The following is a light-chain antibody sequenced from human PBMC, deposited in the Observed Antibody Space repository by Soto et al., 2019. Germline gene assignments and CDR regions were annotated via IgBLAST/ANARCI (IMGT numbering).Light chain of an antibody. CDR2: GAS. CDR3: QQYGTSAIT. V-gene: IGKV3-20*01. Sequence: EIVMTQSPATLSLVRGERATLSCRASQSISSRYLAWYQQKPGQAPRLLMSGASTRAAGIPDRFSGDGSGTDFTLTISRLEPEDFAVYYCQQYGTSAITFGQGTRLEIK. J-gene: IGKJ5*01. CDR1: QSISSRY.